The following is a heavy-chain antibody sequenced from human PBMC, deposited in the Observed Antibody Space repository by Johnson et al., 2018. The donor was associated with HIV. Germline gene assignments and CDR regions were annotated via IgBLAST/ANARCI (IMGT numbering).Heavy chain of an antibody. CDR2: IGTAGYT. CDR3: ARRSDALGI. J-gene: IGHJ3*02. V-gene: IGHV3-13*01. CDR1: GFTFSSYG. Sequence: VQLVESGGGVVQPGRSLRLSCAASGFTFSSYGMHWVRQAPGKGLEWVSAIGTAGYTYYPGSVKGRFTISRENAKNSLYLQMNSLGAGDTAVYYCARRSDALGILGQRTLVTVSS.